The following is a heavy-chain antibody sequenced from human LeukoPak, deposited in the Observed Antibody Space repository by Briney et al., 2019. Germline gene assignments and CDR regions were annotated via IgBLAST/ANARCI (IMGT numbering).Heavy chain of an antibody. Sequence: SETLSLTCTVSGGSISSSSYYWGWIRQPPGKGLEWIGSIYYSGSTYYNPSLKSRVTISVDTSKNQFSLKLSSVTAADTAVYYCARGMVRGAKLPFQHWGQGTLVTVSS. CDR1: GGSISSSSYY. D-gene: IGHD3-10*01. V-gene: IGHV4-39*01. CDR3: ARGMVRGAKLPFQH. CDR2: IYYSGST. J-gene: IGHJ1*01.